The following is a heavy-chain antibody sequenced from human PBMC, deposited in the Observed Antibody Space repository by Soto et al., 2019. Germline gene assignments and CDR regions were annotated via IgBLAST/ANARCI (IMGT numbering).Heavy chain of an antibody. CDR1: GGSISSGGYY. CDR2: IYHDGRA. J-gene: IGHJ6*02. V-gene: IGHV4-31*03. CDR3: ARGAPACGLDV. Sequence: QVQLQESGPGLVKPSQTLSLSCTVSGGSISSGGYYWSWIRQHPGKGLEWIGYIYHDGRAYYNPSLKSRVTVSVDTSKNHFSLNLSSVTAADTAVYYCARGAPACGLDVWGQGTTVTVSS.